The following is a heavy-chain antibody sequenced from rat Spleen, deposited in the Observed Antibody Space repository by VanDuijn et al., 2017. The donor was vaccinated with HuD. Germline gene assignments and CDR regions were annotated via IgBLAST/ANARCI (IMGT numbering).Heavy chain of an antibody. CDR3: ARFPTTEALFDY. V-gene: IGHV5-25*01. CDR2: ISNDGGNA. Sequence: EVQLVESGGGSVQPGRSMKLSCAASGINFSNYYMAWVRQAPTKGLEWVASISNDGGNAYYRDSVKGRFTISRDNAKNTLYLQMDSLRSEDTATYYCARFPTTEALFDYWGQGVMVTVSS. J-gene: IGHJ2*01. D-gene: IGHD1-11*01. CDR1: GINFSNYY.